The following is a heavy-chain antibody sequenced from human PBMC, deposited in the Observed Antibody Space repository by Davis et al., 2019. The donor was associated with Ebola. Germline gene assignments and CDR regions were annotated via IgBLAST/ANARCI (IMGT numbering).Heavy chain of an antibody. V-gene: IGHV3-30-3*01. CDR2: ISYDGNSP. Sequence: GESLKISCVASGFTFSGFAMHWVRQAPGKGLQWVAVISYDGNSPVYADSVRGRFTISRDNAKNTLYLQMNSLRVEDTAVYFCARGGAVAPDWGQGTLVTVSS. CDR1: GFTFSGFA. CDR3: ARGGAVAPD. D-gene: IGHD4-23*01. J-gene: IGHJ4*02.